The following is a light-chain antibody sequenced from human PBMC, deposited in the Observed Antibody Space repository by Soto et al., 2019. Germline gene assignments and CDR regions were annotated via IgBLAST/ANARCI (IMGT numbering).Light chain of an antibody. J-gene: IGKJ4*01. CDR3: QQYGSSALT. CDR1: QRVSSSY. CDR2: GAS. V-gene: IGKV3-20*01. Sequence: EIVLTQSPGTLSLSPGERAALSCRVSQRVSSSYLAWYQQKPGQAPRLLISGASSRATGIPDRFSGSGSGTDFTLTISRLEPEDFAVYYCQQYGSSALTFGGGTKVDIK.